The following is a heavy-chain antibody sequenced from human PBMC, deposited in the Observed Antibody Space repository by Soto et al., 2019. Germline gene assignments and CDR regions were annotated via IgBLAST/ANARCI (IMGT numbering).Heavy chain of an antibody. V-gene: IGHV2-5*02. Sequence: QITLKESGPTLVNPTQTLTLTCTFSGFSLSTSGVGVGWIRQPPGKALEWLALIYWDDDKRYSPSLKSRLTITKDTSKNQVVLTMTNMDPVDTATYYCAHLITYYYGSGSTNFDYWGQGTLVTVSS. CDR3: AHLITYYYGSGSTNFDY. J-gene: IGHJ4*02. CDR1: GFSLSTSGVG. D-gene: IGHD3-10*01. CDR2: IYWDDDK.